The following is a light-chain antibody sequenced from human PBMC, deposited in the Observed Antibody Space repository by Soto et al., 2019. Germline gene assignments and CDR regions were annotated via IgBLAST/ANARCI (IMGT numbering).Light chain of an antibody. V-gene: IGKV3-15*01. CDR1: QSVSSD. CDR3: QQDNTWHPKMA. Sequence: VVTQSPATLSVFPGETATLSCRASQSVSSDLAWYQQRPGQAPRLLIYGASTRATGIPARFRGRGSGTEFRPTIRSLQSEDFSTYYCQQDNTWHPKMAFGRGTKVEIK. J-gene: IGKJ1*01. CDR2: GAS.